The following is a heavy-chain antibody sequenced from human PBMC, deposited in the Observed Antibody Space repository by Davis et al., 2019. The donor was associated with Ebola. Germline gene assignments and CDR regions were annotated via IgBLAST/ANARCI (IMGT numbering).Heavy chain of an antibody. J-gene: IGHJ5*02. D-gene: IGHD3-22*01. CDR3: TRPSVTSGYPLDP. V-gene: IGHV3-73*01. CDR2: IRTKANIFAT. Sequence: GESLKISCEASRISFSTSAMHWVRQASGRGLEWVGRIRTKANIFATTYGASVKGRFTISRDDSRNTMYLEMNSLKTEDTAVYYCTRPSVTSGYPLDPWGPGTLVTVSS. CDR1: RISFSTSA.